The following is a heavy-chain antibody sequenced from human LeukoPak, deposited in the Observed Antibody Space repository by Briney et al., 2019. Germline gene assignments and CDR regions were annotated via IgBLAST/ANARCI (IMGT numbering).Heavy chain of an antibody. CDR2: INHSGST. CDR3: ARVRGPTRGYFDY. D-gene: IGHD1-14*01. CDR1: GGSFSDYY. J-gene: IGHJ4*02. V-gene: IGHV4-34*01. Sequence: PSETLSLTCAVYGGSFSDYYWSWIRQPPGEGLEWIGEINHSGSTNYNPSLKSRATISVDTSKNQFSLKLSSVTAADTAVYYCARVRGPTRGYFDYWGQGTLVTVSS.